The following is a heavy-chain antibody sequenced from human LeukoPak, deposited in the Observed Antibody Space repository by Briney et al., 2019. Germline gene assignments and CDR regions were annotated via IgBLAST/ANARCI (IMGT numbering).Heavy chain of an antibody. D-gene: IGHD3-10*01. CDR3: ARGFPYYYGSGSYYNPPDY. CDR1: GGSISSYY. CDR2: IYYSGST. V-gene: IGHV4-59*01. Sequence: SETLSLTCTVSGGSISSYYWRWIRQPPGKGLEWIGYIYYSGSTNYNPSLKSRVTISVDTSKNQFSLKLSSVTAADTAVYYCARGFPYYYGSGSYYNPPDYWGQGTLVTVSS. J-gene: IGHJ4*02.